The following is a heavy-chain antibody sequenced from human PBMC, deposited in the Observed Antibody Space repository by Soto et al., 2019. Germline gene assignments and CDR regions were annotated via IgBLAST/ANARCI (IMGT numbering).Heavy chain of an antibody. Sequence: SETLSLTCTVSGGSISGHYWIWIRQPPGKGLEWIGYIFYSGSTNYNPSLKSRVTISVDTSNNQFSLNLYSVTAADTAVYYCARVGSSGWSPDYWGQGTLVTVSS. CDR3: ARVGSSGWSPDY. CDR2: IFYSGST. V-gene: IGHV4-59*11. J-gene: IGHJ4*02. D-gene: IGHD6-19*01. CDR1: GGSISGHY.